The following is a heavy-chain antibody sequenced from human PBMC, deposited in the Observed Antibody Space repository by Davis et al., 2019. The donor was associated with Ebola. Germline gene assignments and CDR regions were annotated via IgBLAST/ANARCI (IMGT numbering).Heavy chain of an antibody. CDR2: ISYDGSNK. J-gene: IGHJ4*02. Sequence: GGSLRLSCAASGFTFSSYGMHWVRQAPGKGLEWVAVISYDGSNKYYADSVKGRFTISRDNSKNTLYLQMNSLRAEDTAVYYCAKDNVVVPAAIWRGYFDYWGQGTLVTVSS. D-gene: IGHD2-2*01. CDR1: GFTFSSYG. V-gene: IGHV3-30*18. CDR3: AKDNVVVPAAIWRGYFDY.